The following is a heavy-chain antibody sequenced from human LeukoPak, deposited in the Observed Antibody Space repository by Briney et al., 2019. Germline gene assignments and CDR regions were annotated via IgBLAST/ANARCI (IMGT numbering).Heavy chain of an antibody. CDR1: GFTFSSYA. CDR2: ISYDGSNK. CDR3: ARDVRYFDC. J-gene: IGHJ4*02. D-gene: IGHD3-9*01. V-gene: IGHV3-30-3*01. Sequence: PGGSLRLSCAASGFTFSSYAMHWVRQAPGKGLEWVAVISYDGSNKYYADSVKGRFTISRDNSKNTPYLQMNSLRAEDTAVYYCARDVRYFDCWGQGTLVTVSS.